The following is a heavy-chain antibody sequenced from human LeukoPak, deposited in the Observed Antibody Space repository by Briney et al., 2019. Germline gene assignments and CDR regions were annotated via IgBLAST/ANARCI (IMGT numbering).Heavy chain of an antibody. J-gene: IGHJ4*02. CDR1: VNTFSGSY. CDR3: ARQHWPDKFVDF. CDR2: IDPNSAGTNT. Sequence: ASVTVSCKGSVNTFSGSYVHWVRQAPDQGLEGMGWIDPNSAGTNTNYAQKFQDRVTFTRDASVSAAYMELSRLTTDDTAVYYCARQHWPDKFVDFWGQGTLVTVSS. V-gene: IGHV1-2*02. D-gene: IGHD1-1*01.